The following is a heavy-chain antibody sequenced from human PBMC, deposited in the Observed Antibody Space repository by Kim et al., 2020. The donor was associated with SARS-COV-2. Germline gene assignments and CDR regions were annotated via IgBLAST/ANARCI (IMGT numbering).Heavy chain of an antibody. CDR1: GFTFDDYA. Sequence: GGSLRLSCAASGFTFDDYAMHWVRQAPGKGLEWVSGISWNSGSIGYADSVKGRFTISRDNAKNSLYLQMNSLRAEDTALYYCAKDIKHSSSQTINPYYYYGMDVWGQGTTVTVSS. CDR3: AKDIKHSSSQTINPYYYYGMDV. V-gene: IGHV3-9*01. D-gene: IGHD6-13*01. J-gene: IGHJ6*02. CDR2: ISWNSGSI.